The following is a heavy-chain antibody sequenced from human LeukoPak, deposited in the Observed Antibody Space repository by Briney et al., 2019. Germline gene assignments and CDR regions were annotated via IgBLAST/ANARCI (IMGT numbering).Heavy chain of an antibody. D-gene: IGHD6-6*01. CDR3: ARGGAARLEY. V-gene: IGHV3-7*01. CDR1: GFTFSNYW. Sequence: PGGSLRLSCAASGFTFSNYWMSWVRQAPGKGLEWVAKIKEDGSEKYYVDSVKGRFTISRDNAKNSLYLQMNSLRAEDTAVYCCARGGAARLEYWGQGTLVTVSS. CDR2: IKEDGSEK. J-gene: IGHJ4*02.